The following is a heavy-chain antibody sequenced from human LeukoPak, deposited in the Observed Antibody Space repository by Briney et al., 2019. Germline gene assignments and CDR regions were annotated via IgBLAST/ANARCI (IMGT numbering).Heavy chain of an antibody. D-gene: IGHD5-24*01. V-gene: IGHV4-39*01. CDR2: IYYSGST. J-gene: IGHJ4*02. CDR1: GGSISSSSYY. Sequence: PSETLSLTCTVSGGSISSSSYYWGWIRQPPGKGLEWIGSIYYSGSTYYNPSLKSRVTISVDTSKNQFSLKLSSVTAADTAVYYCASRLEMATILYDYWGQGTLVTVSS. CDR3: ASRLEMATILYDY.